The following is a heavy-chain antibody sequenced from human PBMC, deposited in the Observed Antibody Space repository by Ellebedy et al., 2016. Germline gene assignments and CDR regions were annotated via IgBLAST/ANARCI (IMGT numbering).Heavy chain of an antibody. D-gene: IGHD3-22*01. V-gene: IGHV3-9*01. CDR3: AKDRGGQWASGYKDY. J-gene: IGHJ4*02. CDR2: ISWNSGSI. Sequence: SLKISXAASGFTFSSYSMNWVRQAPGKGLEWVSGISWNSGSIGYADSVKGRFTISRDNAKNSLYLQMNSLRAEDTALYYCAKDRGGQWASGYKDYWGQGTLVTVSS. CDR1: GFTFSSYS.